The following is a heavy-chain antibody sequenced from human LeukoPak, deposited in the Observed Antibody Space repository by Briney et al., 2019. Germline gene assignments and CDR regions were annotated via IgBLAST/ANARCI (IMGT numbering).Heavy chain of an antibody. Sequence: ASVKVSCKASGYTFTSYGINWVRQAPGQGLEWMGWISAYNGNTNYAQKLQGRVTMTTDTSTGTAYMELRSLRSDDTAVYYCARGGPGYSSSWDPSGFDYWGQGTLVTVSS. CDR2: ISAYNGNT. CDR1: GYTFTSYG. V-gene: IGHV1-18*01. CDR3: ARGGPGYSSSWDPSGFDY. D-gene: IGHD6-13*01. J-gene: IGHJ4*02.